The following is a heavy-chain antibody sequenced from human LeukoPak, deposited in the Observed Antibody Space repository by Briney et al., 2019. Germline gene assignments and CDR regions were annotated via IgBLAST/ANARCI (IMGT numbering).Heavy chain of an antibody. Sequence: PGGSLRLSCVASGFTFRRSRMDWVRQVPGKGLEWVANIKEDGSERYYVDSAKGRFTISRDNTKNSLYLQMDSLRVEDTAIYYCTKSLDYRGQGSLVTVSS. CDR1: GFTFRRSR. CDR3: TKSLDY. V-gene: IGHV3-7*01. CDR2: IKEDGSER. J-gene: IGHJ4*02.